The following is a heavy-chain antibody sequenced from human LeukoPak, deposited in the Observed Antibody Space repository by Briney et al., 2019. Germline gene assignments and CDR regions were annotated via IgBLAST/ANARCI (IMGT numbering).Heavy chain of an antibody. Sequence: PGGSLRLSCAAPGFTLSSYGMHWVRQAPGKGLEWVAVISYDGSNKYYADSVKGRFTISRDNSRNTLYLQMNSLRAEDTAVYYCAKEYLGYCSGGSCYPLDYWGQGTLVTVSS. D-gene: IGHD2-15*01. V-gene: IGHV3-30*18. CDR2: ISYDGSNK. CDR1: GFTLSSYG. CDR3: AKEYLGYCSGGSCYPLDY. J-gene: IGHJ4*02.